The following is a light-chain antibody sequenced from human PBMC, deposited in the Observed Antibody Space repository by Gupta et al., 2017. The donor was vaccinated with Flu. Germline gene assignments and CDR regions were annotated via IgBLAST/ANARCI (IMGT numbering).Light chain of an antibody. CDR1: SGSIASNY. Sequence: NFMLTQPHSVSESPGKTVTLSCTRSSGSIASNYVQWYQQRPGTSPTTVIYEDNQRPSGVPDRFSGSIDSSANSASLTISGLKTEDEADDYCQAYEVFGGGTKLTVL. CDR2: EDN. J-gene: IGLJ2*01. CDR3: QAYEV. V-gene: IGLV6-57*01.